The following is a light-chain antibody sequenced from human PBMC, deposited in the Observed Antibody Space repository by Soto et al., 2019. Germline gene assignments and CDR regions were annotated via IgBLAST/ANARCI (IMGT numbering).Light chain of an antibody. Sequence: DIQMTQSPSSLSASVGDRVTITCRASQGISNYVAWYQQKPGKPPKLLIYAASTLQSRVPSRFSGSGSGTDFTLTINSLQPEDVATYSCQKYSSVPVFGPGTKVDIK. J-gene: IGKJ3*01. CDR2: AAS. CDR1: QGISNY. CDR3: QKYSSVPV. V-gene: IGKV1-27*01.